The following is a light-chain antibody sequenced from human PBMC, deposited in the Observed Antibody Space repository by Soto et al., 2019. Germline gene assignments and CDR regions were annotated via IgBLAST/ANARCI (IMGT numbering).Light chain of an antibody. Sequence: QSVLTQPPSASGTPGQRVTISCSGRTSNIGSNKVDWYQHLPGTAPKLLIFSDRRRPSGVPDRFSGSKSGTSASLAILGLQFGDEADYDCAPWHDTLKGVVFGGGTKVTVL. V-gene: IGLV1-44*01. CDR2: SDR. CDR3: APWHDTLKGVV. CDR1: TSNIGSNK. J-gene: IGLJ2*01.